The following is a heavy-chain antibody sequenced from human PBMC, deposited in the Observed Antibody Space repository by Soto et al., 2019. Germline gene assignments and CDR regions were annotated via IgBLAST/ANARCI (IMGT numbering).Heavy chain of an antibody. J-gene: IGHJ6*03. CDR1: GFTFSNYW. Sequence: EVQLVESGGGLVQPGGSLRLSCVASGFTFSNYWMYWVRQAPGEGLVWVSRINNDGSVSSYADSVKGRLTISRDNVKNPLSLPMDSLKDEDTAVYYCARGECVGGTCYSLACSFYYYMAVWGKGTMVTVFS. V-gene: IGHV3-74*01. CDR3: ARGECVGGTCYSLACSFYYYMAV. CDR2: INNDGSVS. D-gene: IGHD2-15*01.